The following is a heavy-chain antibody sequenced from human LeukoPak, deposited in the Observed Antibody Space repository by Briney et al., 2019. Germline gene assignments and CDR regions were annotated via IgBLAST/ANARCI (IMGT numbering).Heavy chain of an antibody. CDR3: ARDSDIVTGSKSHFDY. CDR1: GFTFSNFA. D-gene: IGHD3-9*01. Sequence: GGSLRLSCAASGFTFSNFAIHWVRQAPGKGLDWVAVISYDGSNKYYADSVQGRFTISRDNSKNTLYLQMNSLRAEDTAVYYCARDSDIVTGSKSHFDYWGQGTLVTVSS. CDR2: ISYDGSNK. V-gene: IGHV3-30*04. J-gene: IGHJ4*02.